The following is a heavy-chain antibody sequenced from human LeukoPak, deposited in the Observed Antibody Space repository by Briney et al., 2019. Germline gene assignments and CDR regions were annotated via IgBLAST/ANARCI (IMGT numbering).Heavy chain of an antibody. CDR1: GGSISSGDYY. Sequence: SETLSLTCTVSGGSISSGDYYWSWIRQPPGKGLEWIGYIYYSGSTYYNPSLKSRVTISVDTSKNQFSLKLSSVTAADTAVYYCARGSYTRAGGFDPWGQGTLVTVSS. D-gene: IGHD3-10*01. J-gene: IGHJ5*02. CDR2: IYYSGST. CDR3: ARGSYTRAGGFDP. V-gene: IGHV4-30-4*08.